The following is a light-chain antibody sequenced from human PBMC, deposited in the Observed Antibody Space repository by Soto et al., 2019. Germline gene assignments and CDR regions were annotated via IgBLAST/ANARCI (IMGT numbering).Light chain of an antibody. Sequence: QSVLTQPRSVSGSPGQSVTISCTGTSSDVGGYNYVSWYQQHPVKAPKLMIYDVSKRPSGVPDRFSGSKSGNTASLTISGLQAEDEADYYCCSYAGSYTFVVFGGGTKLTVL. CDR2: DVS. CDR3: CSYAGSYTFVV. V-gene: IGLV2-11*01. CDR1: SSDVGGYNY. J-gene: IGLJ2*01.